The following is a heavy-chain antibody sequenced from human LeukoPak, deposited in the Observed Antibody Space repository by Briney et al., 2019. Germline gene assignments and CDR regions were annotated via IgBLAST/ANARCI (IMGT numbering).Heavy chain of an antibody. D-gene: IGHD1-7*01. Sequence: PGGSLRLSCAASGFTFSSYAMTWVRQAPGKGLEWVSAISGSGGSTYYADSVKGRFTISRDNSKNTLYVQMNRLRAEDTAVYYCAKTRYNWNYWFDPWGQGTLVTVSS. CDR3: AKTRYNWNYWFDP. J-gene: IGHJ5*02. CDR1: GFTFSSYA. V-gene: IGHV3-23*01. CDR2: ISGSGGST.